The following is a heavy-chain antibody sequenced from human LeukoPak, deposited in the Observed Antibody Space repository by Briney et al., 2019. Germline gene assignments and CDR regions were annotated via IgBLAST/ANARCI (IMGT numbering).Heavy chain of an antibody. CDR1: AGTFSSYS. D-gene: IGHD6-19*01. CDR2: IMPIFGTA. J-gene: IGHJ4*02. V-gene: IGHV1-69*06. CDR3: ATDIVAGAFDY. Sequence: SVTVSCKSSAGTFSSYSFSLVRQAPAQGIEWVGGIMPIFGTANYAQKFQGRVTITSAKSKSTAYMELSRLRSEDTAVYYCATDIVAGAFDYWGQGTMVTVSS.